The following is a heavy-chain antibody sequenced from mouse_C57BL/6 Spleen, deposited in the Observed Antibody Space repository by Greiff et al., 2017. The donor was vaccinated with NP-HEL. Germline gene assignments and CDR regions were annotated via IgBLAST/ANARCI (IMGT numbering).Heavy chain of an antibody. Sequence: QVQLQQSGPELVKPGASVKISCKASGYAFSSSWMNWVKQRPGKGLEWIGRIYPGDGDTNYNGKFKGKATLTADKSSSTAYMQLSSLTSEDSAVYFCGNHYYFDYWGQGTTLTVSS. D-gene: IGHD2-1*01. CDR1: GYAFSSSW. CDR3: GNHYYFDY. J-gene: IGHJ2*01. CDR2: IYPGDGDT. V-gene: IGHV1-82*01.